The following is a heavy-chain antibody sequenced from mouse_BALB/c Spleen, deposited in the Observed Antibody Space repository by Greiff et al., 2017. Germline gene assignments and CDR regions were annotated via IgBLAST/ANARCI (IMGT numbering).Heavy chain of an antibody. Sequence: EVKLVESGGGLVKPGGSLKLSCAASGFTFSSYAMSWVRQSPEKRLEWVAEISSGGSYTYYPDTVTGRFTISRDNAKNTLYLEMSSLRSEDTAMYYCAREYGYNVYAMDYWGQGTSVTVSA. V-gene: IGHV5-9-4*01. J-gene: IGHJ4*01. D-gene: IGHD2-2*01. CDR1: GFTFSSYA. CDR2: ISSGGSYT. CDR3: AREYGYNVYAMDY.